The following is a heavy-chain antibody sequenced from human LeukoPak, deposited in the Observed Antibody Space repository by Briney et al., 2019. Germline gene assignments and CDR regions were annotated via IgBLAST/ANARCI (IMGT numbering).Heavy chain of an antibody. J-gene: IGHJ5*02. V-gene: IGHV3-23*01. Sequence: PSGGSLRLSCAASGFTFSSYAMSWVRQAPGKGLEWVSSISATDGSTYYADSVRGRFTISRDNSKNTLFLQMNSLRAEDTALYYCVACSSASCYGDRFDPWGQGTLVTVSS. D-gene: IGHD2-2*01. CDR3: VACSSASCYGDRFDP. CDR1: GFTFSSYA. CDR2: ISATDGST.